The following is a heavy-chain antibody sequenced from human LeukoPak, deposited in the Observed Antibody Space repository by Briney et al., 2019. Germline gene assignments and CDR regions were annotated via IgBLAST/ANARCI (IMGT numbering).Heavy chain of an antibody. CDR3: ARGVRVPPNRGWFDP. J-gene: IGHJ5*02. D-gene: IGHD2-2*01. CDR2: IKQDGSEK. Sequence: GGSLRLSCAASGFSMSSYWMSWVRQAPGKGLEWVTNIKQDGSEKYYVDSVKGRFTISRDNAKNSLYLQMNSLRAEDTAVYYCARGVRVPPNRGWFDPWGQGTLVTVSS. V-gene: IGHV3-7*01. CDR1: GFSMSSYW.